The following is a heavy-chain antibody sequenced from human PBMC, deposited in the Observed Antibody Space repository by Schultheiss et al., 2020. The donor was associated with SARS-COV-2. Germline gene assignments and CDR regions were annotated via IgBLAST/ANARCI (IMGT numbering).Heavy chain of an antibody. CDR1: GGSISSSSYY. CDR3: ARRTYYDSSAFDY. CDR2: IYYSGST. D-gene: IGHD3-22*01. J-gene: IGHJ4*02. Sequence: SETLSLTCTVSGGSISSSSYYWSWIRQPPGKGLEWIGYIYYSGSTNYNPSLKSRVTISVDTSKNQFSLKLSSVTAADTAVYYCARRTYYDSSAFDYWGQGTLVTVSS. V-gene: IGHV4-61*05.